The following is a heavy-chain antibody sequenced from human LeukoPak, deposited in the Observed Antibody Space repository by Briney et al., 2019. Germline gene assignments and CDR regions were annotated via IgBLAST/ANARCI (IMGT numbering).Heavy chain of an antibody. J-gene: IGHJ4*02. CDR3: AREVGIRGHFDY. V-gene: IGHV1-69*05. CDR1: GGTFSSYA. Sequence: SVKVSCKASGGTFSSYAISWVRQAPGQGLEWMGGIIPIFGTANYAQKFQGRVTMTRDTSTSTVYMELSSLRSEDTAVYYCAREVGIRGHFDYWGRGTPVTVSS. CDR2: IIPIFGTA. D-gene: IGHD1-26*01.